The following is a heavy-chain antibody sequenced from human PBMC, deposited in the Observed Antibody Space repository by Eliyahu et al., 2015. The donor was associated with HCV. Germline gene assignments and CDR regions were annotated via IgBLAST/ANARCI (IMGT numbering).Heavy chain of an antibody. J-gene: IGHJ6*02. Sequence: QEHLVESGGGLVNPGGSLRLSCVASGINFNDYYMIWVRQAPGRGLEWVSFISHTLTAMYYADSVKGRFIISRDNGERSLYLQMNSLRAEDTAVYYCARMRFGGGDGYGMDVWGQGTTVIVS. CDR3: ARMRFGGGDGYGMDV. V-gene: IGHV3-11*01. CDR2: ISHTLTAM. CDR1: GINFNDYY. D-gene: IGHD2-15*01.